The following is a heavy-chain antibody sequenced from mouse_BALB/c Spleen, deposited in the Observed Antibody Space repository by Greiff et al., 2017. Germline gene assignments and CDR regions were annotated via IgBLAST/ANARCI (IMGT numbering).Heavy chain of an antibody. V-gene: IGHV10-1*02. CDR3: VRQARVDAMDD. J-gene: IGHJ4*01. D-gene: IGHD3-2*02. CDR2: IRSKSNNYAT. Sequence: EVNLVESGGGLVQPKGSLKLSCAASGFTFNTYAMNWVRQAPGKGLEWVARIRSKSNNYATYYADSVKDRFTISRDDSQSMLYLQMNNLKTEDTAMYYCVRQARVDAMDDWGQGTSVTVSS. CDR1: GFTFNTYA.